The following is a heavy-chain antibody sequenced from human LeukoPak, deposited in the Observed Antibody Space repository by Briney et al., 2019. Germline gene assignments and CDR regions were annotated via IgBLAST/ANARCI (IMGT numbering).Heavy chain of an antibody. J-gene: IGHJ3*02. CDR1: GFTFSSYG. CDR3: ARDGLAVLGAYDI. D-gene: IGHD3-16*01. V-gene: IGHV3-21*01. CDR2: ISVGSSYI. Sequence: GGSLRLSCAASGFTFSSYGMNWVRQAPGKGLEWVSSISVGSSYIYYADSVKGRFTISRDNAKNSLYLQMNSLRAEDTAVYYCARDGLAVLGAYDIWGQGTMVTVSS.